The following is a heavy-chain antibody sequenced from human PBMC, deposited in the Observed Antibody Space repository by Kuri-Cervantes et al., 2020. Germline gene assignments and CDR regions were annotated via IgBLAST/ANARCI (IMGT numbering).Heavy chain of an antibody. CDR3: ARDGGCSSANCFRNLGFDP. V-gene: IGHV3-23*01. CDR2: ISGSGGDT. Sequence: GGSLRLSCAASGFAFSSSAMTWVRQAPQKGLEWVSSISGSGGDTYYADSVKGRFTISRDNAKNSLFLQMNSLRAEDSAVYYYARDGGCSSANCFRNLGFDPWGQGTLVTVSS. D-gene: IGHD2-2*01. CDR1: GFAFSSSA. J-gene: IGHJ5*02.